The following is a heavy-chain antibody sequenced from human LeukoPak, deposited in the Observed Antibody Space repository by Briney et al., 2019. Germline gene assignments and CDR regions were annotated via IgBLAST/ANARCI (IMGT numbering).Heavy chain of an antibody. D-gene: IGHD6-19*01. CDR3: ARDHKYSGHFDY. CDR2: IYYSGST. J-gene: IGHJ4*02. Sequence: PSETLSLTCTVSGGSISSYYWSWIRQPPGKGLEWIGYIYYSGSTNYNPSLKSRVTISVDTSKNQFSLKLSSVTAADTAVYYCARDHKYSGHFDYWGQGTLVTVSS. V-gene: IGHV4-59*01. CDR1: GGSISSYY.